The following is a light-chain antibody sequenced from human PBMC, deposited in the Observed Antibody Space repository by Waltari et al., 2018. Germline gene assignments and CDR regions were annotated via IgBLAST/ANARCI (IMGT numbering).Light chain of an antibody. Sequence: QSVLTQPPSASGTPGQRVTISCSGGSSNIGSNTVSWHQQPPGTAPKLLMYSNDQRPSAVPYRFSGSQSGTSASLAISGLQSEDEADYYCAAWDDSLNGWVFGGGTKLTVL. J-gene: IGLJ3*02. CDR3: AAWDDSLNGWV. V-gene: IGLV1-44*01. CDR2: SND. CDR1: SSNIGSNT.